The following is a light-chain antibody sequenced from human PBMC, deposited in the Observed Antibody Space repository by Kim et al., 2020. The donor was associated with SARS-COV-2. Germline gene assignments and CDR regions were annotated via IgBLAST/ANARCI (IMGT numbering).Light chain of an antibody. J-gene: IGKJ4*01. CDR1: KSITTC. Sequence: ASVGDRVTVSCRASKSITTCLAWDRQRTGKAPELLIYDASSLQSGVPSRCTGSGSGTEFTLTSSSLQPDDFATYYCQQHKTYPLTFGGGTKVDIK. CDR3: QQHKTYPLT. CDR2: DAS. V-gene: IGKV1-5*01.